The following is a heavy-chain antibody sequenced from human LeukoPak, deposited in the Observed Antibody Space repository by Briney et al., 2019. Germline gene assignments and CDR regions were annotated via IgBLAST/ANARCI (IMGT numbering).Heavy chain of an antibody. CDR3: AKGGEADFDY. Sequence: GGSLRLSCAASGFTFTSYAMSWVRQAPGKGLEWVSSINTRGDTTYYADSVKGRFTISRDNSDNTVHLQMNSLRAEDTAVYYCAKGGEADFDYWGQGTLATVSS. CDR2: INTRGDTT. CDR1: GFTFTSYA. V-gene: IGHV3-23*01. J-gene: IGHJ4*02. D-gene: IGHD3-16*01.